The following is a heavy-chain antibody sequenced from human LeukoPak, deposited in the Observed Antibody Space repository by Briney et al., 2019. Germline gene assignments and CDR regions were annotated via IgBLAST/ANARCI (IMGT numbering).Heavy chain of an antibody. CDR1: GFTFSSYA. CDR3: ARDSAVTTSHHFDY. Sequence: GRSLRLSCAASGFTFSSYAMHWVRQAPGKGLEWVAVISYDGSNKYYADSVKGRFTISRDNSKNTLYLQINSLRAEDTAVYYRARDSAVTTSHHFDYWGQGTLVTVSS. D-gene: IGHD4-17*01. J-gene: IGHJ4*02. V-gene: IGHV3-30-3*01. CDR2: ISYDGSNK.